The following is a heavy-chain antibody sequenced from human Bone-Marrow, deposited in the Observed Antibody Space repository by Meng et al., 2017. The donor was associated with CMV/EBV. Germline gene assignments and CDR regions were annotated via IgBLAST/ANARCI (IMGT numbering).Heavy chain of an antibody. CDR1: GFTFSSYT. CDR2: ISSGSSYI. Sequence: GESLKISCAASGFTFSSYTMNWVRQAPGKGLEWVSSISSGSSYIFYADSVKGRFTISRDNSKNTLYLQMNSLRAEDTAVYYCAKRTGGYFDYWGQGTLVTVYS. J-gene: IGHJ4*02. V-gene: IGHV3-21*04. D-gene: IGHD7-27*01. CDR3: AKRTGGYFDY.